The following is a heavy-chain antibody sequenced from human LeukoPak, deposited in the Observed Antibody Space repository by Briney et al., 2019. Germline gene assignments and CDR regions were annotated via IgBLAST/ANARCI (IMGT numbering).Heavy chain of an antibody. Sequence: GGSLRLSCAASGFTFSNAWMSWVRQAPGKGLEWVSAISNNGGRTDYADSVKGRFTISRDNSKSTLYLHMDSLRAEDTAVYYCPRDEDTFAPSEYWGQGILVTVSS. CDR2: ISNNGGRT. V-gene: IGHV3-23*01. CDR3: PRDEDTFAPSEY. CDR1: GFTFSNAW. J-gene: IGHJ4*02. D-gene: IGHD2/OR15-2a*01.